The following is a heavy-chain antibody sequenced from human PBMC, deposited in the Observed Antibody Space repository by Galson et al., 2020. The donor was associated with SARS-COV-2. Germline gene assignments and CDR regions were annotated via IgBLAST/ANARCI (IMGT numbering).Heavy chain of an antibody. CDR2: INPSGGST. Sequence: ASVKVSCKASGYTFTSYYMHWVRQAPGQGLEWMGIINPSGGSTSYAQKFQGRVTMTRDTSTSTVYMELSSRRSEDTAVYYCARDPTVTTHLGDYLYYYDGMDVWGQGTTVTVSS. V-gene: IGHV1-46*01. J-gene: IGHJ6*02. CDR3: ARDPTVTTHLGDYLYYYDGMDV. CDR1: GYTFTSYY. D-gene: IGHD4-4*01.